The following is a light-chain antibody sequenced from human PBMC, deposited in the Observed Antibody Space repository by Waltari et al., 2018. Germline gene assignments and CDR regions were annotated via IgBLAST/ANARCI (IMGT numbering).Light chain of an antibody. CDR1: QSVGRS. V-gene: IGKV3-20*01. Sequence: ETVLTQSPGTLSLSQGEGATPSCRASQSVGRSLVWYQQKPGRAPRLLIYGASIRATGIPDRFTGSGSGTDFSLTISRLEPEDSAVYYCQMYVRLPVTFGQGTKVEI. CDR3: QMYVRLPVT. J-gene: IGKJ1*01. CDR2: GAS.